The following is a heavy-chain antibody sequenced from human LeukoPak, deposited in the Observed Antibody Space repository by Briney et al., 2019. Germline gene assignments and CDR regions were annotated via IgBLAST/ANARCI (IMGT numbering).Heavy chain of an antibody. CDR3: ARGNMVTAVY. J-gene: IGHJ4*02. CDR1: GFNVSRNY. Sequence: GGSLRLSCAASGFNVSRNYMSWVRQAPGKGLEWVSLIYSDGNTNYADSVKGRFTISRDNSKNTLYLQMSSLRVDDTAVYYCARGNMVTAVYWGQGTLVSVSS. CDR2: IYSDGNT. V-gene: IGHV3-53*01. D-gene: IGHD2-21*02.